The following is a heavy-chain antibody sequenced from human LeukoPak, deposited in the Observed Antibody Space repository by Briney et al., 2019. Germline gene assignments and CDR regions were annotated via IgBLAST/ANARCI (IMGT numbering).Heavy chain of an antibody. Sequence: SETLSLTCAVYGGSFSGYYWSWIRQPPGKGLEWIGEINHSGSTNYNPSLKSRVTISVDTSKNQFSLKLSSVTAADTAVYYCARGPGIQLWSRWFDPWGQGTLVTVSS. V-gene: IGHV4-34*01. CDR1: GGSFSGYY. CDR3: ARGPGIQLWSRWFDP. D-gene: IGHD5-18*01. CDR2: INHSGST. J-gene: IGHJ5*02.